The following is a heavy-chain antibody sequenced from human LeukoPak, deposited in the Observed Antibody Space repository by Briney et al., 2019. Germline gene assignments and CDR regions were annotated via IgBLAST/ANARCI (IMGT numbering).Heavy chain of an antibody. CDR3: ARGVGTYYDFWSGYYKPTKFDY. CDR2: IYYSGST. D-gene: IGHD3-3*01. CDR1: GGSISSYY. Sequence: SETLSLTCTVSGGSISSYYWSWIRQPPGEGLKWIGYIYYSGSTNYNPSLKSRVTISVDTSKNQFSLKLSSVTAADTAVYYCARGVGTYYDFWSGYYKPTKFDYWGQGTLVTVSS. J-gene: IGHJ4*02. V-gene: IGHV4-59*12.